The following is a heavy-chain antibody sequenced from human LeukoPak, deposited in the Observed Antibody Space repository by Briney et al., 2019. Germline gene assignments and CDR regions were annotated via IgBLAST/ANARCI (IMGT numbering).Heavy chain of an antibody. CDR3: ARRAPYCSGGSCYLDY. V-gene: IGHV5-51*01. CDR1: GYSFTSYW. CDR2: IYPGDSDT. Sequence: GESLKISCKGSGYSFTSYWIGWVRQMPGKGLGWMGIIYPGDSDTRYSPSFQGQVTISADKSISTAYLQWSSLKASDTAMYYCARRAPYCSGGSCYLDYWGQGTLVTVSS. D-gene: IGHD2-15*01. J-gene: IGHJ4*02.